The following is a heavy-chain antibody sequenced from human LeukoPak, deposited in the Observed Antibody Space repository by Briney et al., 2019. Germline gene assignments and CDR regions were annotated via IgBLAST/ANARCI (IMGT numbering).Heavy chain of an antibody. CDR1: GFTFSDYD. CDR2: ITTSGSTI. Sequence: AGGSLRLSCAASGFTFSDYDLNWVRQAPGEGLEWVSYITTSGSTIYYADSVKGRFTISRDNAKNSLYLQMNSLRAEDTAVYHCERASLVGAHYFYYYMDVWGKGTTVTVS. J-gene: IGHJ6*03. CDR3: ERASLVGAHYFYYYMDV. V-gene: IGHV3-48*03. D-gene: IGHD1-26*01.